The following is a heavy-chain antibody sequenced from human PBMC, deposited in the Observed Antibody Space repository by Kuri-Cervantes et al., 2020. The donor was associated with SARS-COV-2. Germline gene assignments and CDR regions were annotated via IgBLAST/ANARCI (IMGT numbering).Heavy chain of an antibody. Sequence: GESLKISCAASGFTFSSYSMNWVRQAPGKGLEWVSSISSSSSYIYYADSVKGRFTIPRDNAKNSLYLQMNSLRAEDTAVYYCARGRSDYYDILTGYSPYYYYYMDVWGKGTTVTVSS. V-gene: IGHV3-21*01. D-gene: IGHD3-9*01. CDR1: GFTFSSYS. CDR2: ISSSSSYI. CDR3: ARGRSDYYDILTGYSPYYYYYMDV. J-gene: IGHJ6*03.